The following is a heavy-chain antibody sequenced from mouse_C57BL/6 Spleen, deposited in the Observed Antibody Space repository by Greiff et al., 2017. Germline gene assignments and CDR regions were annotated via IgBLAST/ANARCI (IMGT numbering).Heavy chain of an antibody. V-gene: IGHV1-61*01. CDR2: IYPSDSET. CDR3: ARGGLGRRGAMDC. CDR1: GYTFTSYW. Sequence: QVQLQQPGAELVRPGSSVKLSCKASGYTFTSYWMDWVKQRPGQGLEWIGNIYPSDSETHYNQKFKDKVTLTVDKSSSTAYMQLRRLTSEDSAVYYCARGGLGRRGAMDCWGQGASVTVYS. J-gene: IGHJ4*01. D-gene: IGHD4-1*01.